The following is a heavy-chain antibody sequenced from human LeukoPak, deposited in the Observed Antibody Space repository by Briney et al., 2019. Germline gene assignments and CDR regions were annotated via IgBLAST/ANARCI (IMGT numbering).Heavy chain of an antibody. CDR2: INPNSGGT. Sequence: ASVKVSCKASGYTFTGYYMHWVRQAPGQGLEWMGWINPNSGGTNYAQKFQGRVTMTRDTSISTAYMELSRLRSDDTAVYYCARNYDFWSGYYNWFDPWGQGTLVTVSS. V-gene: IGHV1-2*02. D-gene: IGHD3-3*01. CDR1: GYTFTGYY. J-gene: IGHJ5*02. CDR3: ARNYDFWSGYYNWFDP.